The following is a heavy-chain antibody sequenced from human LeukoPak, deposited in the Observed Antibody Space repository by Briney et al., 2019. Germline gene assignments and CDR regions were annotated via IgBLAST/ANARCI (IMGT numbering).Heavy chain of an antibody. CDR3: ARDRGTRDWYYDAFDI. D-gene: IGHD1-7*01. CDR2: ISVSVNTI. CDR1: GFTFSSYE. Sequence: GGSLRLSCEASGFTFSSYEMNWVRQAPGKGLEWVSYISVSVNTIYYADSVKGRFTISRDNAKSSLYLQMNSLRAEDTALYYCARDRGTRDWYYDAFDIWGQGTMVTVSS. V-gene: IGHV3-48*03. J-gene: IGHJ3*02.